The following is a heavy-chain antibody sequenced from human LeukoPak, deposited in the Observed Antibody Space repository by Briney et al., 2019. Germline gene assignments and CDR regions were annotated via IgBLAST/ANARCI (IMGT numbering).Heavy chain of an antibody. Sequence: SETLSLTCTVSGSISGYYWSWIRQPPGKGLEWIGYIYTSGSTNYNPSLESRVTISGDTSKNQFSLDLSSVTAADTAVYYCARQKCTSTSCLTKNAFDIWGQGTMVTVSS. D-gene: IGHD2-2*01. CDR1: GSISGYY. CDR3: ARQKCTSTSCLTKNAFDI. V-gene: IGHV4-4*09. J-gene: IGHJ3*02. CDR2: IYTSGST.